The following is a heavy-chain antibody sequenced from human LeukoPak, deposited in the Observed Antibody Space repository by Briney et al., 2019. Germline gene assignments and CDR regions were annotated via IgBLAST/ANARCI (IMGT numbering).Heavy chain of an antibody. J-gene: IGHJ4*02. Sequence: PGRSLRLSCAASGFTFDDYAMHWVRQAPGKGLEWVSGISWNSGSIGYVDSVKGRFTISRDNAKNSLHLQMNSLRAEDTAVYYCARQSSLLWFGVAFDYWGQGTLVTVSS. CDR1: GFTFDDYA. CDR2: ISWNSGSI. CDR3: ARQSSLLWFGVAFDY. D-gene: IGHD3-10*01. V-gene: IGHV3-9*01.